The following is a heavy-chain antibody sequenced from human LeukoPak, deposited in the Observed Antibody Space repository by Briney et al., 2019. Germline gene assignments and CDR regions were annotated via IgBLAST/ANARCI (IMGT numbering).Heavy chain of an antibody. V-gene: IGHV1-69*04. CDR2: IIPILGIA. J-gene: IGHJ6*02. Sequence: GASVKVSCKASGGTFSSYAISWVRQAPGQGLEWMGRIIPILGIANYAQKFQGRVTITADKSTSTAYMELSSLRSEDTAVYYCARDRDTAMASGYYYGMDVWGQGTTVTVSS. CDR1: GGTFSSYA. D-gene: IGHD5-18*01. CDR3: ARDRDTAMASGYYYGMDV.